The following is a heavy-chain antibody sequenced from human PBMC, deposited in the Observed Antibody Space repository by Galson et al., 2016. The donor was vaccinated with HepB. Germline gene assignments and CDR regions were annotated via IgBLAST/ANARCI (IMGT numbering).Heavy chain of an antibody. D-gene: IGHD5-18*01. V-gene: IGHV3-33*01. CDR2: IWYDGSNK. CDR1: GFTFSSYG. Sequence: SLRLSCAAFGFTFSSYGMHWVRQAPGKGLEWVAFIWYDGSNKYYADSVKGRFTISRDTSKNTLNLQMNSLRAEDTAVYYCARPHVAMVTGYYYGMDAWGQGTLVTVSS. CDR3: ARPHVAMVTGYYYGMDA. J-gene: IGHJ6*02.